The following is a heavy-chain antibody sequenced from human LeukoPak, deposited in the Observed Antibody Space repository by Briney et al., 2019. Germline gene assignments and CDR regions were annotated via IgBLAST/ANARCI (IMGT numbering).Heavy chain of an antibody. D-gene: IGHD1-26*01. CDR1: GYTFTDYY. J-gene: IGHJ5*02. CDR3: ARGGIVGVYNWFDP. Sequence: GASVKVSCKAPGYTFTDYYIHWVRQAPGQGLEWTGWINPNSGGTNYAQKFQGRVTMTRDTSISTAYMELSRLRSDDTAVYYCARGGIVGVYNWFDPWGQGTLVTVSS. CDR2: INPNSGGT. V-gene: IGHV1-2*02.